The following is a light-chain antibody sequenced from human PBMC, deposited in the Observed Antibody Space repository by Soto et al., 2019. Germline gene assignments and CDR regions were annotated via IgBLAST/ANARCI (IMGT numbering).Light chain of an antibody. J-gene: IGKJ3*01. CDR3: QQYDNLPPGGFT. V-gene: IGKV1-33*01. Sequence: DIQMTQSPSSLSASVGDRVTITCQASQDISNYLNWYQQKPGKAPKLLIYDASNLETGVPSRFSGSGSGTDFTFTISSLQPDDIATYYCQQYDNLPPGGFTFGPGTKVDIK. CDR1: QDISNY. CDR2: DAS.